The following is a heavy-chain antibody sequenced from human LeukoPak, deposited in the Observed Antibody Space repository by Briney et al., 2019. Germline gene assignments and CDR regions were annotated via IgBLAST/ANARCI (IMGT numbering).Heavy chain of an antibody. D-gene: IGHD5-12*01. J-gene: IGHJ4*02. CDR3: ARAPVYSGADLDY. V-gene: IGHV1-18*01. CDR2: ISTFNGNI. Sequence: GASVKVSCKASGYTFVNYGISWVRQAPGQGLEWMGWISTFNGNINYAQKFQGRVTMTTDTSTSTAYMELRSLRSDDTAVYHCARAPVYSGADLDYWGQGTLVTVSS. CDR1: GYTFVNYG.